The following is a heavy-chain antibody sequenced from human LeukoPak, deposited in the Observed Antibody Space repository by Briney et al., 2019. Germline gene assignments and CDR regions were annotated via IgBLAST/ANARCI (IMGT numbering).Heavy chain of an antibody. Sequence: ASVKVSFKASGYTFTSYGISWVRQAPGQGLEWMGWISAYNGNTNYAQKRQGRVTMTTDTSTSTAYMELRSLRSDDTAVYYCARASYSYDGSGYLMIDPWGQGTLVTVSS. J-gene: IGHJ5*02. V-gene: IGHV1-18*01. CDR1: GYTFTSYG. D-gene: IGHD3-22*01. CDR2: ISAYNGNT. CDR3: ARASYSYDGSGYLMIDP.